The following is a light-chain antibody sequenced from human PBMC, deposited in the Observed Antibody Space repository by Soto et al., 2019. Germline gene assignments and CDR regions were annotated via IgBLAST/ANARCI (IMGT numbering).Light chain of an antibody. V-gene: IGLV2-14*01. CDR2: EVS. Sequence: QSALTHPASVSGSPGQSSTISCTGTSSDVGGYNYVSWYQQHPGKAPKLMIYEVSNRPSRVYNRFSGAKSGNTASLTISGLQAEDEADYYCSSYTRSSTSYVFGTGTQLTVL. CDR3: SSYTRSSTSYV. CDR1: SSDVGGYNY. J-gene: IGLJ1*01.